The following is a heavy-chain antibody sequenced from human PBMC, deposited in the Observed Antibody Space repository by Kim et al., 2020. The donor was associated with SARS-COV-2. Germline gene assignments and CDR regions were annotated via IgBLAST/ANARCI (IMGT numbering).Heavy chain of an antibody. CDR3: AASFHSGYDDD. Sequence: GGSLRLSCAASGFTVSSNYMSWVRQAPGKGLEWVSVIYSGGSTYYADSVKGRFTISRDNSKNTLYLQMNSMRAVDTAVYYCAASFHSGYDDDWGQGTLVTVSS. CDR2: IYSGGST. J-gene: IGHJ4*02. CDR1: GFTVSSNY. V-gene: IGHV3-53*01. D-gene: IGHD5-12*01.